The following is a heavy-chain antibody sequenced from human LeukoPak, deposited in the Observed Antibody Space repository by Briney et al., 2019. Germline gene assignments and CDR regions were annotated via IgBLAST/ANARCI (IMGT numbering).Heavy chain of an antibody. J-gene: IGHJ3*02. CDR2: ISYDGSNK. Sequence: PGRALRLSCAASGFTFSSYAMHWVRQAPGKGVEWVAVISYDGSNKYYADSVKGRFTISRDNSKNTLYLQMNSLRAEDTAVYYCARDAKYQLLFVGAFDIWGQGTMVTVSS. V-gene: IGHV3-30-3*01. D-gene: IGHD2-2*01. CDR3: ARDAKYQLLFVGAFDI. CDR1: GFTFSSYA.